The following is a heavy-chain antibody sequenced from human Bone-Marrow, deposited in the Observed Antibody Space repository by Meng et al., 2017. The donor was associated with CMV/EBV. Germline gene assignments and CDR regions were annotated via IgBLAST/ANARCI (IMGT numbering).Heavy chain of an antibody. D-gene: IGHD3-22*01. CDR1: GYTFITYY. V-gene: IGHV1-46*01. CDR2: INPDGGTT. CDR3: ARDLVGYDAFDV. Sequence: ASVKVSCKASGYTFITYYIHWVRQAPGQGLEWMGRINPDGGTTTYSQKFQGGVTLTSDTSTNTVYMELSRLRYEDTAVYYCARDLVGYDAFDVWGQGIRVTGSS. J-gene: IGHJ3*01.